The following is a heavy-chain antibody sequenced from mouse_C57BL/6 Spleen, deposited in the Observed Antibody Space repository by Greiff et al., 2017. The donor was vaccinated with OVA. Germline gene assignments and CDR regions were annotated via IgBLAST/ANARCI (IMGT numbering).Heavy chain of an antibody. Sequence: EVQLQQSGPELVKPGASVKMFCKASGYTFTDYNMHWVKQSHGKSLEWIGYINPNNGGTSYNQKFKGKATLTVNKSSSTAYMELRSLTSEDSAVYYCAREKNYYGNVYAMDYWGQGTSVTVSS. CDR1: GYTFTDYN. CDR2: INPNNGGT. CDR3: AREKNYYGNVYAMDY. J-gene: IGHJ4*01. D-gene: IGHD2-1*01. V-gene: IGHV1-22*01.